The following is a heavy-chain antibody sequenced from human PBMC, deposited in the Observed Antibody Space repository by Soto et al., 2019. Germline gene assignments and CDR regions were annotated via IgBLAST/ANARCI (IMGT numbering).Heavy chain of an antibody. CDR1: GFTFSSYA. CDR2: ISYDGSNK. D-gene: IGHD6-6*01. Sequence: PGGSLRLSCAASGFTFSSYAMHWVRQAPGKGLEWVAVISYDGSNKYYADSVKGRFTISRDNSKNTLYLQMNSLRAEDTAVYYCARPKEYSSSFDAFDIWGQGTMVTVSS. V-gene: IGHV3-30-3*01. CDR3: ARPKEYSSSFDAFDI. J-gene: IGHJ3*02.